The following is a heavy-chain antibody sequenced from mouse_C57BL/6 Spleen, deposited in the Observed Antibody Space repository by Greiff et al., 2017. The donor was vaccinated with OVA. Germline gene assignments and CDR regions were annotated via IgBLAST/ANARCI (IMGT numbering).Heavy chain of an antibody. D-gene: IGHD1-1*01. J-gene: IGHJ2*01. CDR2: INPSTGGT. V-gene: IGHV1-42*01. Sequence: VQLQQSGPELVKPGASVKISCKASGYSFTGYYMNWVKQSPEKSLEWIGEINPSTGGTTYNQKFKAKATLTVDKSSSTAYMQLKSLTSEDSAVYYCAYGSSLFDYWGQGTTLTVSS. CDR3: AYGSSLFDY. CDR1: GYSFTGYY.